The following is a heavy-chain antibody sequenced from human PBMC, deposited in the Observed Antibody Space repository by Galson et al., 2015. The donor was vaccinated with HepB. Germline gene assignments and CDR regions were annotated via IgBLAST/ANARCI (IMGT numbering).Heavy chain of an antibody. V-gene: IGHV3-21*01. CDR3: ARAARYYYDSSGFIDAFDI. Sequence: SLRLSCAASGFTFSSYSMNWVRQAPGKGLEWVSSISSSSSYIYYADSVKGRFTISRDNAKNSLYLQMNSLRAEDTAVYYCARAARYYYDSSGFIDAFDIWGQGTMVTVSS. CDR1: GFTFSSYS. D-gene: IGHD3-22*01. J-gene: IGHJ3*02. CDR2: ISSSSSYI.